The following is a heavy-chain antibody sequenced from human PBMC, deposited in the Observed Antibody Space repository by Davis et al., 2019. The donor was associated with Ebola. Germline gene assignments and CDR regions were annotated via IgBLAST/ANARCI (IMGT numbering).Heavy chain of an antibody. J-gene: IGHJ3*02. Sequence: SETLSLTCAVYGGSFSGYYWSWIRQPPGKGLEWIGEINHSGSTNYNPSLKSRVTISVDTSKNQFSLQLSSVTAADTAVYYCARFDYYYDSSGYYTAFDIWGQGTMVTVSS. CDR2: INHSGST. V-gene: IGHV4-34*01. CDR1: GGSFSGYY. D-gene: IGHD3-22*01. CDR3: ARFDYYYDSSGYYTAFDI.